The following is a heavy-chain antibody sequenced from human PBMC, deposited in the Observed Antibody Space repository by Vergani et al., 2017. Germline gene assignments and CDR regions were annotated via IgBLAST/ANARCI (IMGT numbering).Heavy chain of an antibody. CDR2: IKSKTDGGTT. J-gene: IGHJ6*03. Sequence: VQLQESGPGLVKPSETLSLTCAVSGYSISSSSYYWGWIRQPPGKGLEWVGRIKSKTDGGTTDYAAPVKGRFTISRDDSKNTLYLQMNSLKTEDTAVYYCTTVNFWSGYYYYYYYYMDVWGKGTTVTVSS. CDR3: TTVNFWSGYYYYYYYYMDV. CDR1: GYSISSSSYY. V-gene: IGHV3-15*01. D-gene: IGHD3-3*01.